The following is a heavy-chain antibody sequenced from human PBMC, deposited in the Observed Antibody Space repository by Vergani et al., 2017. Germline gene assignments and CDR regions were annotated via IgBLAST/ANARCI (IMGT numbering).Heavy chain of an antibody. J-gene: IGHJ4*02. CDR1: GFIFSTYA. D-gene: IGHD3-22*01. CDR2: ISASGAPT. Sequence: EVQLLESGGDLVQPGGSLRLSCTASGFIFSTYAMSWVRQAPGKGLEWVSGISASGAPTYYADSVKGRVTISRDNSKNTLYLQMNSLRVEDTAVYYCTRGWYYDSIAYWAYWGQGTLVTVSS. CDR3: TRGWYYDSIAYWAY. V-gene: IGHV3-23*01.